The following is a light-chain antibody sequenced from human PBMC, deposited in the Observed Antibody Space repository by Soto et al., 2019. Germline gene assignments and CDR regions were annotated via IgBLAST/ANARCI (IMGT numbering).Light chain of an antibody. V-gene: IGLV2-8*01. CDR2: EVT. CDR3: SSYAGTNRV. Sequence: QSVLTQPPSASGSPGQSVTISCTGTSSDVGANNYVSWYQQHPGKAPKLMIYEVTKRPSGVPDRFSGSKSGNTASLTVSGRQADDEADYYCSSYAGTNRVFGTGTKVTVL. J-gene: IGLJ1*01. CDR1: SSDVGANNY.